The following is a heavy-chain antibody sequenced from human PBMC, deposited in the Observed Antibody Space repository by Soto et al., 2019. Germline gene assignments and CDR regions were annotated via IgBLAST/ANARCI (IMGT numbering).Heavy chain of an antibody. V-gene: IGHV3-30-3*01. CDR1: GFTFSSYA. D-gene: IGHD1-26*01. CDR3: ARMVGYGSLVPDMDV. J-gene: IGHJ6*02. Sequence: QVQLVESGGGVVQPGRSLRLSCAASGFTFSSYAMHWVRQAPGKGLEWVAVISYDGSNKYYADSVKGRFTISRDNSKNPLYLQMNSLRAEDTAVYYCARMVGYGSLVPDMDVWGQGTTVTVSS. CDR2: ISYDGSNK.